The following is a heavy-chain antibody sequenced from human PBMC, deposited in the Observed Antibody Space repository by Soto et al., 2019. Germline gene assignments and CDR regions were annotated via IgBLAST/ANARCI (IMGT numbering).Heavy chain of an antibody. D-gene: IGHD2-21*02. CDR3: EKDGSWGDHYYFDN. J-gene: IGHJ4*02. V-gene: IGHV3-23*01. Sequence: EVQLLESGGGLVRPGGSLRLSCTVSGFMFSSYAMTWVRQPPGKGLEWVSTISGSGGSTYYSDSVRGRFTTSRDNSKKMLYLEMNRLKGDAAALYYCEKDGSWGDHYYFDNWGQGTLVTVSS. CDR1: GFMFSSYA. CDR2: ISGSGGST.